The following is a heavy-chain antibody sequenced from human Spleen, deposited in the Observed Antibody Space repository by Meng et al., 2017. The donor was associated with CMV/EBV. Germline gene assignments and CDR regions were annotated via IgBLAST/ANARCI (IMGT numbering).Heavy chain of an antibody. CDR3: ARDLAVPDAIRSDVFDI. CDR1: GFTFSTNT. D-gene: IGHD2-2*02. V-gene: IGHV3-21*06. J-gene: IGHJ3*02. CDR2: ISAGSSRK. Sequence: GESLKISCTASGFTFSTNTMNWVRQAPGKGLEWVSSISAGSSRKAYPDSVRGRFTISRDNAENSLYLQMSSLRAEDTAVYYCARDLAVPDAIRSDVFDIWGQGTLVTVSS.